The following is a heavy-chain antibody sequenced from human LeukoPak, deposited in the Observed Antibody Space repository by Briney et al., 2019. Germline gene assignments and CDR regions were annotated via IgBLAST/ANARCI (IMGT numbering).Heavy chain of an antibody. V-gene: IGHV1-24*01. D-gene: IGHD6-13*01. J-gene: IGHJ4*02. Sequence: GASVKVSCKVSGYTLTELSMHWVRQAPGKGLEWMGGFDTEDGETIYAQKFQGRVTMTEDTYTDTAYMELSSLRSEGTAVYYCATDISIAAAGTAFDYWGQGTLVTVAS. CDR2: FDTEDGET. CDR3: ATDISIAAAGTAFDY. CDR1: GYTLTELS.